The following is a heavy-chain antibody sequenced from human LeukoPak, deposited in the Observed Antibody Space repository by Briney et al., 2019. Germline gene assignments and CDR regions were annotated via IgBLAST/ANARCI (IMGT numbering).Heavy chain of an antibody. CDR3: ARDKIAVADHYFDY. CDR1: GGSISSSSYY. D-gene: IGHD6-19*01. J-gene: IGHJ4*02. CDR2: IYYSGST. Sequence: PSETVSLTRTVSGGSISSSSYYWCWIRQPPGKGLEWIGSIYYSGSTYYNPSLKSRVTISVDTSKNQFSLKLSSVTAADTAVYYCARDKIAVADHYFDYWGQGTLVTVSS. V-gene: IGHV4-39*07.